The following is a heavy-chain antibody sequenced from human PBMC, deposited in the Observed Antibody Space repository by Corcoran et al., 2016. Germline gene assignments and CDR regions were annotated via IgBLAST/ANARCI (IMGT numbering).Heavy chain of an antibody. CDR3: ARDRPGGREPKYYFDY. Sequence: QVQLVQSGAEVKKPGASVKVSCKASGYTFTSYYMHWVRQAPGQGLEWMGIINPSGGSTSYAQKFQGRVTMTRDTSTSTVYMELSSLRSEDTAGYYCARDRPGGREPKYYFDYWGQGTLVTVSS. CDR2: INPSGGST. J-gene: IGHJ4*02. V-gene: IGHV1-46*01. D-gene: IGHD3-16*01. CDR1: GYTFTSYY.